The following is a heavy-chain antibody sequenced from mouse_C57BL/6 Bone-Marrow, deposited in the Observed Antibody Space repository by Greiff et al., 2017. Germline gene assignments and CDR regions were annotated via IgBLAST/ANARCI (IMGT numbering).Heavy chain of an antibody. D-gene: IGHD1-1*01. J-gene: IGHJ4*01. CDR2: ISYDGSN. CDR1: GYSITSGYY. V-gene: IGHV3-6*01. CDR3: AREGWITTVVDYAMDY. Sequence: EVKLMESGPGLVKPSQSLSLTCSVTGYSITSGYYWNWIRQFPGNKLEWMGYISYDGSNNYNPSLKNRISITRDTSKNQFFLKLNSVTTEDTATYYCAREGWITTVVDYAMDYWGQGTSVTVSS.